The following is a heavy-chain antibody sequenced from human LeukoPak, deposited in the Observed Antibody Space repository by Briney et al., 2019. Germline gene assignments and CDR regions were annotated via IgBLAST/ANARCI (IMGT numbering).Heavy chain of an antibody. V-gene: IGHV1-69*04. CDR3: ARDRGYDSSGYSPTGPLFDY. Sequence: PVKVSCKASGGTFSSYAISWVRQAPGQGLEWMGRIIPILGIANYAQKFQGRVTITADKSTSTAYMELSSLRSEDTAVYYCARDRGYDSSGYSPTGPLFDYWGQGTLVTVSS. D-gene: IGHD3-22*01. CDR1: GGTFSSYA. CDR2: IIPILGIA. J-gene: IGHJ4*02.